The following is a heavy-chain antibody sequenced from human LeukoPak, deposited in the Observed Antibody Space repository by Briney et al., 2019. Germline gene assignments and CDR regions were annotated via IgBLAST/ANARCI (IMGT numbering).Heavy chain of an antibody. CDR1: GGSISSSDYY. D-gene: IGHD5-12*01. V-gene: IGHV4-39*01. J-gene: IGHJ5*02. Sequence: SETLSLTCTVSGGSISSSDYYWGWIRQPPGKGLEWIASIYYSGSTYYSPSLKRGVTISVDTSKNQSSLKLRSVTATDTAVYYCARGLTRGYTYGGCFDPWGQGTLVTVSS. CDR3: ARGLTRGYTYGGCFDP. CDR2: IYYSGST.